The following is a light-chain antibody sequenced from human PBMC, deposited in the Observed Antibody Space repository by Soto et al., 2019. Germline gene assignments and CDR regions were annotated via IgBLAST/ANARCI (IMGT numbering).Light chain of an antibody. CDR2: GAS. J-gene: IGKJ1*01. Sequence: EIVLTQSPGILSLSPGERATLSCRASQSVSSSYLAWYQQKPGQAPRLLIHGASSRATGIPDRFSGSGSGTDFTLTIDRLEPEDFAVYYCQQYGTSPSWTFGQGTKVDIK. CDR1: QSVSSSY. V-gene: IGKV3-20*01. CDR3: QQYGTSPSWT.